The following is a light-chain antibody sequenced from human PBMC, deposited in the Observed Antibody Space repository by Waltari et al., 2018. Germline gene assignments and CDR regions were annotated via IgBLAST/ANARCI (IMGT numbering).Light chain of an antibody. V-gene: IGLV3-21*03. J-gene: IGLJ3*02. CDR1: DIGTKS. CDR2: DDT. CDR3: QVWDTRSDHWV. Sequence: SYVLTPPPSVSVAPGKTATITCGGSDIGTKSVQWYQQKPGQAPVAVAYDDTGRPSGLHERFSGSNSAHTATLTISRVEAGDEAHYFCQVWDTRSDHWVFGGGTKLTVL.